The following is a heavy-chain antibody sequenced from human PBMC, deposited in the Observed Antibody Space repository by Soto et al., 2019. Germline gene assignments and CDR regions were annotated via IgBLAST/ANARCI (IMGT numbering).Heavy chain of an antibody. CDR2: IIPVLGVT. V-gene: IGHV1-69*02. J-gene: IGHJ6*02. CDR1: GSTFSSYT. D-gene: IGHD2-21*02. Sequence: QVQLVQSGAEVKKPGSSVKVSCQASGSTFSSYTVSWVRQAPGQGLEWMGRIIPVLGVTNYAPKFKGRVTINADKSKTTVYMELSSLRSGDTAVYYCARRRYCGADCYSKYYYGMDVWGQGTTVTVSS. CDR3: ARRRYCGADCYSKYYYGMDV.